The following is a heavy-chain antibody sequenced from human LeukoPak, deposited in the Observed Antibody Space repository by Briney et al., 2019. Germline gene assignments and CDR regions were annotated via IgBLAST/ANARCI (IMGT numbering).Heavy chain of an antibody. CDR1: GFTFSDYA. Sequence: GGSLRLSCVASGFTFSDYAMHWVRQAPGKGLEWVAVIYYDGSKKYYADSVEGRFTISRDNSKNTLYLQMNSLRAEDTAVYYCAKEWLRFSFYYYGMDVWGQGTTVTVSS. CDR2: IYYDGSKK. D-gene: IGHD5-12*01. J-gene: IGHJ6*02. V-gene: IGHV3-30-3*01. CDR3: AKEWLRFSFYYYGMDV.